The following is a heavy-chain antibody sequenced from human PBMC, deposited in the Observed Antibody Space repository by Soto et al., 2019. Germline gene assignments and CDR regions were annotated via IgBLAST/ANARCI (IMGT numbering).Heavy chain of an antibody. CDR2: IVVGSGNT. J-gene: IGHJ6*02. CDR1: GFTFTSSA. D-gene: IGHD2-8*02. V-gene: IGHV1-58*01. CDR3: ARDEPVYPGYYYGMDV. Sequence: SVKVSCKASGFTFTSSAVQWLRQARGQRLEWIGWIVVGSGNTNYAQKFQGRVTMTRDTSTSTVYMELSSLRSEDTAVYYCARDEPVYPGYYYGMDVWGQGTTVTVSS.